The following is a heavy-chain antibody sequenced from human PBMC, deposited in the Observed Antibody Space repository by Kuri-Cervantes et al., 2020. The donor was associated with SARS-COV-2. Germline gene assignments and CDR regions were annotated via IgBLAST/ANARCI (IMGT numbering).Heavy chain of an antibody. J-gene: IGHJ4*02. Sequence: GGSLRLSCAVSGFTFSDYSMHWVRQGPGRGLVWVSRIKSDGSSTSYADSVEGRFTISRDNAKNTLYLQMNSLRAEDTAVYYCARAVSGSNSHYDFWGQGALVTVSS. CDR3: ARAVSGSNSHYDF. D-gene: IGHD4-23*01. CDR1: GFTFSDYS. CDR2: IKSDGSST. V-gene: IGHV3-74*01.